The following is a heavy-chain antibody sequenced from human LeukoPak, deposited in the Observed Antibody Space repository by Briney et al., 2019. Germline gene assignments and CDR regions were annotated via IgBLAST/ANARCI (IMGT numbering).Heavy chain of an antibody. D-gene: IGHD3-10*01. CDR1: GFTFSSDS. Sequence: GWSLRLSCAASGFTFSSDSMGWGRQAPGKGLEWSSYISSSSRSIYYADSVKGRFTISRDNANNSLSLQMNSLRDEDTAVYYCVLGSPFDYWGQGTLVTVSS. CDR2: ISSSSRSI. J-gene: IGHJ4*02. V-gene: IGHV3-48*02. CDR3: VLGSPFDY.